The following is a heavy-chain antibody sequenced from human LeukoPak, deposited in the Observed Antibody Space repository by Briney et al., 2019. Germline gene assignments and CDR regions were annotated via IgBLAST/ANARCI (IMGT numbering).Heavy chain of an antibody. V-gene: IGHV1-46*01. CDR1: GYMFSTSY. CDR3: VRDDGYCGGDCYSGVDY. CDR2: INTSDGGT. J-gene: IGHJ4*02. Sequence: GAAVKVSCKASGYMFSTSYMHWVRQAPGQGLEWMGVINTSDGGTSNAQKFHGRVTMTRDTSTTTVYMELSSLRPEDTSVYYCVRDDGYCGGDCYSGVDYWGQGTLVTVSS. D-gene: IGHD2-21*02.